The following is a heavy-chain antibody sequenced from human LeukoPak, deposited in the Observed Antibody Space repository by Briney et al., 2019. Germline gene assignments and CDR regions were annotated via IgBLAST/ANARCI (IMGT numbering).Heavy chain of an antibody. D-gene: IGHD3-22*01. J-gene: IGHJ4*02. CDR2: IYYSGST. V-gene: IGHV4-39*01. Sequence: RSSETLSLTCTVSGGSISNNNYYWGWIRQPPGKGLEWIGTIYYSGSTYYNPSLKSRVTISVDTSKTQFSLRLTSVTAADTAVYYRARHLFGSGYYPDYWGQGTLVTVSS. CDR3: ARHLFGSGYYPDY. CDR1: GGSISNNNYY.